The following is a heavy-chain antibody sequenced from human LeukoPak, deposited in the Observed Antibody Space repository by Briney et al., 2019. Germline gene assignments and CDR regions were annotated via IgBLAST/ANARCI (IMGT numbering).Heavy chain of an antibody. CDR2: IYYSGST. CDR3: ARTPRIVVAFDY. J-gene: IGHJ4*02. Sequence: SGTLSLTCAVSGGSISSSSYYWGWIRQPPGKGLEWIGSIYYSGSTYYNPSLKSRVTISVDTSKNQFSLKLSSVTAADTAVYYCARTPRIVVAFDYWGQGTLVTVSS. V-gene: IGHV4-39*01. D-gene: IGHD6-19*01. CDR1: GGSISSSSYY.